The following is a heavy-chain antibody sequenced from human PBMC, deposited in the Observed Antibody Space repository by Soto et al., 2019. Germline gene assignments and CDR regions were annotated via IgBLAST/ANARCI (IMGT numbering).Heavy chain of an antibody. CDR1: GGAISTYY. Sequence: PSETLSLTCTVSGGAISTYYWTWIRQPAGKGLEWIGRIYNSGSTKYNPSLQSRVTMSLDTSNNQFSLRLTSVTAADTAVYYCARGQRFSDWFDPWGQGTSVTVSS. CDR3: ARGQRFSDWFDP. CDR2: IYNSGST. V-gene: IGHV4-4*07. D-gene: IGHD3-3*01. J-gene: IGHJ5*02.